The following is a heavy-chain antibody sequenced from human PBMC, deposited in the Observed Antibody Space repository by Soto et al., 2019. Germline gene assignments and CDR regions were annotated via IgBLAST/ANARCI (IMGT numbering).Heavy chain of an antibody. CDR1: GYIFIDYW. CDR2: VYPRDSDT. CDR3: ARPPLPGYSIHFNS. Sequence: ESLKISCKASGYIFIDYWIGWVRQMPGKGLEWMGIVYPRDSDTRYSPSFQGQVTISADRSTGTAFLQWRSLKASDTALYYCARPPLPGYSIHFNSWGQGTLVTVSS. J-gene: IGHJ4*02. V-gene: IGHV5-51*01. D-gene: IGHD2-15*01.